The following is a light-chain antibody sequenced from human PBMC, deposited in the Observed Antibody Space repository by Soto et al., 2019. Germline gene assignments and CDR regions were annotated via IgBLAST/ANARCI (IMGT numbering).Light chain of an antibody. V-gene: IGLV6-57*03. CDR1: SGSIASNY. Sequence: NFMLTQPHSVSESPGKRVIISCTRSSGSIASNYVQWYQQRPGSAPTIVIYEDNQRPSEVPDRFSGSVDSSSNSASLTISGLKTEDEADYYCHSYESNNVVFGGGTQLTVL. J-gene: IGLJ3*02. CDR2: EDN. CDR3: HSYESNNVV.